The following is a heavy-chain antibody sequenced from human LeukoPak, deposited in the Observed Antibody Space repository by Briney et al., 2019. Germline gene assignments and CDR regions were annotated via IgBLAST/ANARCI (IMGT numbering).Heavy chain of an antibody. D-gene: IGHD4-17*01. J-gene: IGHJ4*02. V-gene: IGHV4-39*01. Sequence: PSETLSLTCSVSGGSISSSSYYWGWIRQPPGKGLEWIGSIYYSGTTYYNPSLKSRVTISVDTSKNQFSLKLRSVTAADTAVYYWATYGDYVYYFDYWGQGTLVTVSS. CDR3: ATYGDYVYYFDY. CDR1: GGSISSSSYY. CDR2: IYYSGTT.